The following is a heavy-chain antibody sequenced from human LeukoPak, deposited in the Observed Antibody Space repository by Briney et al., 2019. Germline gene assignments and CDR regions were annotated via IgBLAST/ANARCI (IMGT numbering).Heavy chain of an antibody. CDR2: ISGSGGST. Sequence: GGSLRLSCAASGFTFSSYGMSWVRQAPGKGLEWVSAISGSGGSTYYADSVKGRFTISRDNAKNSLYLQMNSLRAEDTAVYYCVTHGAVAGHWGQGTLVTVSS. CDR3: VTHGAVAGH. J-gene: IGHJ4*02. CDR1: GFTFSSYG. V-gene: IGHV3-23*01. D-gene: IGHD6-19*01.